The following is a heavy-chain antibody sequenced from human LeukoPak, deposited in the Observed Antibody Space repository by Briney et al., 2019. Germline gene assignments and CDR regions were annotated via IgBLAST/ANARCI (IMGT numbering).Heavy chain of an antibody. CDR3: ASGSGSYYIGY. D-gene: IGHD1-26*01. CDR1: GYTFTGYY. Sequence: ASVKVSCKASGYTFTGYYIHWVRQAPGQGLEWMGWMNPNSGNTGYAQKFQGRVTMTRNTSISTAYMELSSLRSEDTAVYYCASGSGSYYIGYWGQGTLVTVSS. CDR2: MNPNSGNT. J-gene: IGHJ4*02. V-gene: IGHV1-8*02.